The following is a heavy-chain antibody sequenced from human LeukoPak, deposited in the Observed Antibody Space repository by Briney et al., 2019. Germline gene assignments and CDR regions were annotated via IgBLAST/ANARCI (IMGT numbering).Heavy chain of an antibody. CDR1: GFTFSSYA. J-gene: IGHJ4*02. D-gene: IGHD4-17*01. CDR2: ISGSGGST. V-gene: IGHV3-23*01. CDR3: AKRAGGGPDYGDYEELV. Sequence: SGGSLRLSCAASGFTFSSYAMSWVRQAPGKGLEWVSAISGSGGSTYYADSVKGRFTISRDNSKNTLYLQMNSLRAEDTAVYYCAKRAGGGPDYGDYEELVWGQGTLVTVSS.